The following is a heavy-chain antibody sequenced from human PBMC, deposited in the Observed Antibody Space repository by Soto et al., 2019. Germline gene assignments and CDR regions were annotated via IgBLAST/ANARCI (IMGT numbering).Heavy chain of an antibody. D-gene: IGHD2-21*02. Sequence: GGSLRLSCAASGFTFSSYAMSWVRQAPGKGLEWVSSITHSGASTYYADSVKGRFTISRDNSKNTLYLQMNSLRDEDTAVYYCAKDPLRSMTAINMPFDYWGQGNLVTVSS. CDR2: ITHSGAST. J-gene: IGHJ4*02. CDR3: AKDPLRSMTAINMPFDY. CDR1: GFTFSSYA. V-gene: IGHV3-23*01.